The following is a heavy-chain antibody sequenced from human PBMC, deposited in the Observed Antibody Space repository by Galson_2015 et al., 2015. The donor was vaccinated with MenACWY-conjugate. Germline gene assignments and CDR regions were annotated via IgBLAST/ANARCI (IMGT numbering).Heavy chain of an antibody. Sequence: ETLSLTCSVSGYAFNSGYYWGWIRQSPGKGLEWIGSVYHNGDTYYNPSLKSRVTISVDTSNNEFSLQLRSVTAADTAVFYCARHYASASYFDHWGQGNLVTVSS. D-gene: IGHD3-10*01. V-gene: IGHV4-38-2*01. CDR3: ARHYASASYFDH. J-gene: IGHJ4*02. CDR1: GYAFNSGYY. CDR2: VYHNGDT.